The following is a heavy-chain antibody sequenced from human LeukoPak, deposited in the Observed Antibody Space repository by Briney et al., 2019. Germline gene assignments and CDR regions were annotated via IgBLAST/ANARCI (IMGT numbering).Heavy chain of an antibody. CDR2: IYHSGNT. J-gene: IGHJ4*02. CDR1: GYSISSGYY. CDR3: ARVRAGEYYFDSSGYSYYFDY. V-gene: IGHV4-38-2*02. Sequence: SETLSLTCTVSGYSISSGYYWGWIRQPPGKGLEWIGSIYHSGNTYYNPSLKSRVTISIDTSKNQFSLKLSSVTAADTAVYYCARVRAGEYYFDSSGYSYYFDYWGQGTLVTVSS. D-gene: IGHD3-22*01.